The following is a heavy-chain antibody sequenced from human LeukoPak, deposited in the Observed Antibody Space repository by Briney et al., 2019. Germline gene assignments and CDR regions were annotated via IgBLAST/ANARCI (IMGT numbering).Heavy chain of an antibody. J-gene: IGHJ4*02. V-gene: IGHV4-31*03. Sequence: SQTLSLTCTVSGGSISSGGYYWSWIRQHPGKGLEWIGYIYYSGSTYYNPSLKSRVTIPVDTSKNQFSLKLSSVTAADTAVYYCARGLTWQGSSLDYWGQGTLVTVSS. CDR1: GGSISSGGYY. CDR2: IYYSGST. D-gene: IGHD6-13*01. CDR3: ARGLTWQGSSLDY.